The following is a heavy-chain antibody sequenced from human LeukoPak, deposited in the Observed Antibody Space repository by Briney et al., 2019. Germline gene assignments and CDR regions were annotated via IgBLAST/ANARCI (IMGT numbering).Heavy chain of an antibody. J-gene: IGHJ6*02. D-gene: IGHD2-15*01. CDR2: IYSGGST. V-gene: IGHV3-66*01. Sequence: GGSLRLSCAASGFTFSNYAMSWVHQAPGKGLEWVSVIYSGGSTYYAVSVKGRFTISRDNSKNTLYLQMNSLRAEDTAVYYCARVVAATRRGALYYYYGMDVWGQGTTVTVSS. CDR3: ARVVAATRRGALYYYYGMDV. CDR1: GFTFSNYA.